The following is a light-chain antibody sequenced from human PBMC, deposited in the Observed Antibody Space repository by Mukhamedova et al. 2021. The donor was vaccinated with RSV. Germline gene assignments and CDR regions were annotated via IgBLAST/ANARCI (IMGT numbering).Light chain of an antibody. CDR2: KAS. CDR3: QQYNSYSRT. J-gene: IGKJ1*01. Sequence: GDRVTITCRASQSISSWLAWYQQKPGKAPKLLIYKASSLESGVPSRFSGSGSGTEFTLTISSLQPDDFATYYCQQYNSYSRTFVQ. CDR1: QSISSW. V-gene: IGKV1-5*03.